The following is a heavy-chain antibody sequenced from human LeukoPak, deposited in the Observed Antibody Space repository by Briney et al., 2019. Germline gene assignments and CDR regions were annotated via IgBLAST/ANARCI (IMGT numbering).Heavy chain of an antibody. CDR1: GFTFSRFA. J-gene: IGHJ6*03. CDR3: ARGQSDYSYYYMDV. V-gene: IGHV3-64*01. Sequence: GGSLSLSCAASGFTFSRFAMHWVRQAPGKGLEYVSVISSNGGSAYYANSVKGRFTISRDNSKNTVYLQMGSLRPEDMAVYYCARGQSDYSYYYMDVWGKGTTVTASS. CDR2: ISSNGGSA.